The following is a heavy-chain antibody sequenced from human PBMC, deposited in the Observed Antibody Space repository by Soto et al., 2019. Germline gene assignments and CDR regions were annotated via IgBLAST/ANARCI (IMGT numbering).Heavy chain of an antibody. V-gene: IGHV1-8*01. CDR3: ARSDGYNFNWLDA. Sequence: QVQLVQSGAEVKTPGASVKVSCKASGYTFATYDINWVRQAPGQGLERMGWTNPNSGNTGYAQKVQGRLTMTRDTALSIAHMQLSSLRNEDTAVYYCARSDGYNFNWLDAWGQGILVTVSA. D-gene: IGHD2-21*01. CDR2: TNPNSGNT. CDR1: GYTFATYD. J-gene: IGHJ5*02.